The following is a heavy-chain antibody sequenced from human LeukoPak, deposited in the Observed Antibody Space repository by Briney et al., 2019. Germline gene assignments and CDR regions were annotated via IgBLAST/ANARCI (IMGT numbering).Heavy chain of an antibody. CDR1: GYNFPSYR. V-gene: IGHV5-51*01. D-gene: IGHD2/OR15-2a*01. J-gene: IGHJ4*02. Sequence: GESLKISCKGSGYNFPSYRIGWVRQMPGKGLEWMGIIYPRDSGTRYSPSFQGHVTISVDKSINTAFLQWSSLKASDSAMYYCARNRGAAVSDLAHWGQGTQVTVSS. CDR3: ARNRGAAVSDLAH. CDR2: IYPRDSGT.